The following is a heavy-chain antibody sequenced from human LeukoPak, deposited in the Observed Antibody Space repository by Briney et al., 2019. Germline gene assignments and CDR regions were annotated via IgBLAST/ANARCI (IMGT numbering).Heavy chain of an antibody. V-gene: IGHV1-3*01. CDR1: GYTFTSYA. Sequence: ASVKVSCKASGYTFTSYAMHWVRQAPGQRLEWMGWINAGNGNTKYSQKFQGRVTITRDTSASTAYMELSSLRSEDTAEYYCASPWYSSSWSPYYYYGMDVWGQGTTVTVSS. D-gene: IGHD6-13*01. CDR3: ASPWYSSSWSPYYYYGMDV. J-gene: IGHJ6*02. CDR2: INAGNGNT.